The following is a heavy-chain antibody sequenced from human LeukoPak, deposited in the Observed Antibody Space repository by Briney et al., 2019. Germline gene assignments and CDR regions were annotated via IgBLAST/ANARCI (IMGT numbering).Heavy chain of an antibody. J-gene: IGHJ4*02. CDR1: AATISAHS. CDR3: AREPRWYYYDSASYYFDY. Sequence: PPKTLSLTPIASAATISAHSCNTIRQTPSNAPDSIGDTYYSGSTRYNTSLESRVTISLDTSKNQFSLSLTSVTAADTAVYYCAREPRWYYYDSASYYFDYWGQGTLVTVSS. D-gene: IGHD3-22*01. CDR2: TYYSGST. V-gene: IGHV4-59*11.